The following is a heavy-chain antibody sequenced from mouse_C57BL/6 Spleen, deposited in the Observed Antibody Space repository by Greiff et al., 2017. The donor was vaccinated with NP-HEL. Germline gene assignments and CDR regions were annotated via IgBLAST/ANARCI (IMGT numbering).Heavy chain of an antibody. CDR2: IYPGDGDT. Sequence: QVQLQQSGPELVKPGASVKISCKASGYAFSSSWMNWVKQRPGKGLEWIGRIYPGDGDTNYNGKFKGKATLTADKSSSTAYMQLSSLTSEDSAVYFCARCHYYGSSRYYFDYWGQGTTLTVSS. V-gene: IGHV1-82*01. J-gene: IGHJ2*01. CDR3: ARCHYYGSSRYYFDY. D-gene: IGHD1-1*01. CDR1: GYAFSSSW.